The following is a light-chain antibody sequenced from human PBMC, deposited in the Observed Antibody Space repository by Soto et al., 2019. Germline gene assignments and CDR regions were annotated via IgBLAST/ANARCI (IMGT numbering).Light chain of an antibody. CDR1: QSVSSY. CDR3: QQRSNWPPT. J-gene: IGKJ2*01. CDR2: DAS. V-gene: IGKV3-11*01. Sequence: EIVLTQSPATLSLSPGERATLSCRASQSVSSYLAWYQQKPGQAPRLLIYDASNRATGIPARFSGSGSGTDFTLTISSLVPEDYAVYYCQQRSNWPPTFGQGTTLEIK.